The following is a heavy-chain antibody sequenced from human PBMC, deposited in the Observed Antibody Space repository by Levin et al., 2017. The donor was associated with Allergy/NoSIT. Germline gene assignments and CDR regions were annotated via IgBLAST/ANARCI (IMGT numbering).Heavy chain of an antibody. Sequence: ASVKVSCKASGYTFNGYGISWVRQAPGQGLEWMGWISAFNGNTEFAKKVQGRLTMTTDASTNTAYMELRSLRFDDTAVYYCARDTRPAPSQGMDVWGQGTTLTVSS. D-gene: IGHD3-3*01. CDR1: GYTFNGYG. V-gene: IGHV1-18*01. J-gene: IGHJ6*02. CDR2: ISAFNGNT. CDR3: ARDTRPAPSQGMDV.